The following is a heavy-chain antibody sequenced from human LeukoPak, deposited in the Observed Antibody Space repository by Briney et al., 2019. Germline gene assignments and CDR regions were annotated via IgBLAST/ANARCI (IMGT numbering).Heavy chain of an antibody. CDR2: IYYSRST. D-gene: IGHD3-10*01. V-gene: IGHV4-39*02. J-gene: IGHJ3*02. Sequence: SETLSLTCTVSGDSISSRSYSWGWIRQPPGKGLEWIGTIYYSRSTYYTPSLKSRVTISVDTSKNQFSLKLSSVTAADTAVYYCARETTLSYYGSGNDAFDIWGQGTMVTVSS. CDR3: ARETTLSYYGSGNDAFDI. CDR1: GDSISSRSYS.